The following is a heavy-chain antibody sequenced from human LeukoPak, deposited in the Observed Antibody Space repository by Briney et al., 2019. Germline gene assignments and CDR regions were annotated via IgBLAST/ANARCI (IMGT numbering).Heavy chain of an antibody. V-gene: IGHV4-61*02. D-gene: IGHD3-16*01. CDR3: ARVVGGASGRYYYYYMDV. CDR2: IYTSGST. Sequence: SQALSLTCTVSGGSISSGSYSWSWIRQPAGKGLEWIGRIYTSGSTNYNPSLKSRVTISVDTSKNQFSLNLSSVTAADTAVYYCARVVGGASGRYYYYYMDVWGKGTTVTVSS. CDR1: GGSISSGSYS. J-gene: IGHJ6*03.